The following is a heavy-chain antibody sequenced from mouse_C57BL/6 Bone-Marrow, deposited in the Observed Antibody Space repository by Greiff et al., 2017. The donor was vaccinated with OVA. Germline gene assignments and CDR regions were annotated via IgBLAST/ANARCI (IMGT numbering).Heavy chain of an antibody. D-gene: IGHD1-2*01. V-gene: IGHV1-26*01. CDR1: GYTFTDYY. J-gene: IGHJ4*01. Sequence: EVQLQQSGPELVKPGASVKISCKASGYTFTDYYMNWVKQSHGKSLEWIGDINPNNGGTSYNQKFKGKATLTVDKSSITAYMELRSLTSEDSAVYYCARHYSFFYYAMDYWGQGTSVTVSS. CDR3: ARHYSFFYYAMDY. CDR2: INPNNGGT.